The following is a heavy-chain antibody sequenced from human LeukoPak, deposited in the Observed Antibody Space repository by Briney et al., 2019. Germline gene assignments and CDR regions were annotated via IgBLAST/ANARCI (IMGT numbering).Heavy chain of an antibody. V-gene: IGHV3-7*01. Sequence: PGGSLRLSCVASGFTFSSYWVTWVRQAPGKGLEWVGNIKQAGSEKYYMDSVKGRFTISRDNAKNSVYLQMNSLRVEDTAVYYCARDFRFHDDYWGQGTLVTVSS. CDR1: GFTFSSYW. CDR2: IKQAGSEK. J-gene: IGHJ4*02. CDR3: ARDFRFHDDY.